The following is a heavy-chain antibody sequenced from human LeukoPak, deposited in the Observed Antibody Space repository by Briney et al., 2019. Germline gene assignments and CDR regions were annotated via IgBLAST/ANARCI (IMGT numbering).Heavy chain of an antibody. V-gene: IGHV4-39*01. CDR3: ARYPYSDSGVWQAFDY. J-gene: IGHJ4*02. CDR2: MHCSGIT. Sequence: SETLSLTCIVSGVSISSGSHYWGWIRQPPGKGREWIGSMHCSGITYYHPTLTRRVTVSVDTSKNQFSMSLSSVTAADTALDYCARYPYSDSGVWQAFDYWGQGTLVTVSS. CDR1: GVSISSGSHY. D-gene: IGHD5-12*01.